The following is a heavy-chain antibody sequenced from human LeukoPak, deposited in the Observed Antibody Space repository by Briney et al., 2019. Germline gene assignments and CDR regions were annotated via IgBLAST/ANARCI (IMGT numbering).Heavy chain of an antibody. J-gene: IGHJ3*02. Sequence: GGSLRLSCAASGFTFSSYWMSWVRQAPGKGLEWVANIKQDGSEKYYVDSVKGRFTISRDNAKNSLYLQMNSLRAEDTAVYYRARVSIGGSYYLGNDAFDIWGQGTMVTVSS. V-gene: IGHV3-7*01. D-gene: IGHD1-26*01. CDR3: ARVSIGGSYYLGNDAFDI. CDR1: GFTFSSYW. CDR2: IKQDGSEK.